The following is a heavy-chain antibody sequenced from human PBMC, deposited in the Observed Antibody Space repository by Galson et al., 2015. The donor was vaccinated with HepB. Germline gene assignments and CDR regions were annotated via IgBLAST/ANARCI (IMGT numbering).Heavy chain of an antibody. CDR2: INVDNGNT. V-gene: IGHV1-3*01. D-gene: IGHD3-22*01. CDR1: GYTFTTYA. J-gene: IGHJ4*02. Sequence: SVKVSCKASGYTFTTYALHWVRQDPGQRLEWMGWINVDNGNTKYSQKFQGRITITRDTSASTAHMELRNLGYEDTAVYYCARAYYDSSGYDYWGQGTLVAVSS. CDR3: ARAYYDSSGYDY.